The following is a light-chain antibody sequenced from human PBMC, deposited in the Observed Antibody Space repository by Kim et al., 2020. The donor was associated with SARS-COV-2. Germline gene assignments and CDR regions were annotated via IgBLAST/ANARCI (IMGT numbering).Light chain of an antibody. CDR1: SSINNR. V-gene: IGKV1-5*01. Sequence: SVRDGVVTTCRGSSSINNRLVSYQQQQGKEAPVLIYAASRMEGRVASRLSGSGSGAEYSTTTSSLPPDDYVTYYCRQHNYNSSLTFGQGTKVDIK. CDR2: AAS. CDR3: RQHNYNSSLT. J-gene: IGKJ1*01.